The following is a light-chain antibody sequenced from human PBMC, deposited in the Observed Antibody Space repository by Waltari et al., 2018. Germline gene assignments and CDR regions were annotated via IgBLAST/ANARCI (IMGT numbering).Light chain of an antibody. CDR1: QGIDSY. V-gene: IGKV1-9*01. CDR2: VAS. J-gene: IGKJ4*01. Sequence: DIHLTQPPSFLSASVGDRVTITCRASQGIDSYSAWYQQKPGKAPKLLIYVASTLQSGVPSRFSGSGSGTEFTLTISNLQPEDFATYYCQQLKSYPLTFGGGTKVEIK. CDR3: QQLKSYPLT.